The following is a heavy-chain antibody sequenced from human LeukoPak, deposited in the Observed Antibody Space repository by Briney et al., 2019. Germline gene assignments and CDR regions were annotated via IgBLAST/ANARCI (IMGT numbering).Heavy chain of an antibody. J-gene: IGHJ4*02. CDR1: GGSISSYY. CDR3: AKLVDTAMVPIDY. Sequence: NPSETLSLTCTVSGGSISSYYWSWIRRPPGKGLEWIGYIYYSGSTNYNPSLKSRVTISVDTSKNQFSLKLSSVTAADTAVYYCAKLVDTAMVPIDYWGQGTLVTVSS. D-gene: IGHD5-18*01. V-gene: IGHV4-59*01. CDR2: IYYSGST.